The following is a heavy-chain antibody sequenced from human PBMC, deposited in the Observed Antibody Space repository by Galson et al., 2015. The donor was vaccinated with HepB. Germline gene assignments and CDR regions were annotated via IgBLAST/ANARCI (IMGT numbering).Heavy chain of an antibody. CDR1: GFTFRTYT. CDR2: LSGTGGTT. D-gene: IGHD1-1*01. Sequence: SLRLSCAASGFTFRTYTMTWVRQAPGKGLEWVSTLSGTGGTTYYAASVKGRFTISRDNSKNTLSLQMNSLRAEDTAVYYCAKGYSSYYYYMDVWGKGTPVTVSS. J-gene: IGHJ6*03. V-gene: IGHV3-23*01. CDR3: AKGYSSYYYYMDV.